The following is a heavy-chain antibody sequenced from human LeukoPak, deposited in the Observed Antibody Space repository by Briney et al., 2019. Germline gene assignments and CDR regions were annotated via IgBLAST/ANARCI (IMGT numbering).Heavy chain of an antibody. V-gene: IGHV3-48*03. CDR1: GFTFSSYE. CDR2: ISSSGSTI. CDR3: ARDPSSWYGYNWFDP. D-gene: IGHD6-13*01. J-gene: IGHJ5*02. Sequence: GGSLRLSCAASGFTFSSYEMDWVRQAPGKGLEWVSYISSSGSTIYYADSVKGRFTISRDNAKNSLYLQMNSLRVEDTAVYYCARDPSSWYGYNWFDPWGQGTLVTVSS.